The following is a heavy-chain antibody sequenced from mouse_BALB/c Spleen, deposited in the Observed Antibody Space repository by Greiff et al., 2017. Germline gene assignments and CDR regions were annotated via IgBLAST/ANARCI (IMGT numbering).Heavy chain of an antibody. CDR1: GFTFSSYG. J-gene: IGHJ4*01. V-gene: IGHV5-6*02. Sequence: VKLMESGGDLVKPGGSLKLSCAASGFTFSSYGMSWVRQTPDKRLEWVATISSGGSYTYYPDSVKGRFTISRDNAKNTLYLQMSSLKSEDTAMYYCARHDLTTVVEKGAMDYWGQGTSVTVSS. CDR2: ISSGGSYT. D-gene: IGHD1-1*01. CDR3: ARHDLTTVVEKGAMDY.